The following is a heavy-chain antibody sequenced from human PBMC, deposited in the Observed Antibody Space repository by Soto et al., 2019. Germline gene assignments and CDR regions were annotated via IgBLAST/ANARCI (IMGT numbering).Heavy chain of an antibody. Sequence: QVQLVQSGAEVKKPGASVKVSCKASGYTFTSYDINWVRQATGQGLEWMGWMNPNSGNTGYAQKFQGRVTMTRNTSISTAYRELSSLRSEDTAVYYCARRTVTTFDYYYYMDVWGKGTTVTVSS. V-gene: IGHV1-8*01. CDR2: MNPNSGNT. D-gene: IGHD4-4*01. CDR3: ARRTVTTFDYYYYMDV. J-gene: IGHJ6*03. CDR1: GYTFTSYD.